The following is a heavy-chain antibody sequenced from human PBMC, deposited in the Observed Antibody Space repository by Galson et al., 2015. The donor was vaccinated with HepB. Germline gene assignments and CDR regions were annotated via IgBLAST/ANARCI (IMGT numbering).Heavy chain of an antibody. J-gene: IGHJ4*02. D-gene: IGHD3-22*01. Sequence: SLRLSCAASGFTFSSYGMHWVRQAPGKGLEWVAVIWYDGSNKYYADSVKGRFTISRDNSKNTLYLQMNSLRAEDTAVYYCARVPSSGYYYEPGDYWGQGTLVTVSS. CDR3: ARVPSSGYYYEPGDY. CDR2: IWYDGSNK. CDR1: GFTFSSYG. V-gene: IGHV3-33*08.